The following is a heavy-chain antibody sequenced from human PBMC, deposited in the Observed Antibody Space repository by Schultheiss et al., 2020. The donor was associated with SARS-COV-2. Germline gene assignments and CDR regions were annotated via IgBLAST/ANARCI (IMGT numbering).Heavy chain of an antibody. CDR1: GFTFSNYG. Sequence: GGSLRLSCAASGFTFSNYGMNWVRQAPGKGLEWVAVISYDGSNKYYADSVKGRFTISRDNAKNSLYLQMNSLRDEDTAVYYCAREPPSGSYYYYYGMDVWGQGTTVTVSS. CDR2: ISYDGSNK. D-gene: IGHD1-26*01. CDR3: AREPPSGSYYYYYGMDV. J-gene: IGHJ6*02. V-gene: IGHV3-30*03.